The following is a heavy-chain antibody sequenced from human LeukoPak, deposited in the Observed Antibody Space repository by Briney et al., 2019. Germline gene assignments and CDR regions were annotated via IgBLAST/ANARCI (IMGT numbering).Heavy chain of an antibody. Sequence: GASVTVSCTASGGTFSSYAISWVRQAPGQGLEWMGGIIPIFGTATYAQKFQGRVTITADESTSTAYMELSSLRSEDTAVYYCAREDYGSGSYYYWGQGTLVTVSS. CDR3: AREDYGSGSYYY. CDR1: GGTFSSYA. D-gene: IGHD3-10*01. CDR2: IIPIFGTA. J-gene: IGHJ4*02. V-gene: IGHV1-69*13.